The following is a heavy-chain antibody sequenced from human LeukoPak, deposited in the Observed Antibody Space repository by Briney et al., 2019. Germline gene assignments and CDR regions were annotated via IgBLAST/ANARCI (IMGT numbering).Heavy chain of an antibody. CDR2: IRNDATTK. J-gene: IGHJ6*03. CDR1: GFTLSSHG. Sequence: GGSLRLSCAASGFTLSSHGMHWVRQAPGKGLEWVALIRNDATTKHYADSVKGRFTISRDNSKNTLYLQMNSLRAEDTGVYYCARVRGSYYMDVWGKGTTVTVSS. V-gene: IGHV3-30*02. CDR3: ARVRGSYYMDV.